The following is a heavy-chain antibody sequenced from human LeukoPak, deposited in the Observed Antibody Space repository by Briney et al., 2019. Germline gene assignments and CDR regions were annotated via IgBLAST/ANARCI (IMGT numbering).Heavy chain of an antibody. CDR1: GFTFSSYS. J-gene: IGHJ4*02. CDR2: ISSSSSYI. CDR3: AKDSNGWYQRGSNYFDY. D-gene: IGHD6-19*01. Sequence: GGSLRLSCAASGFTFSSYSMNWVRQAPGKGLEWVSSISSSSSYIYYADSVKGRFTISRDNSKNTLYLQMNSLRAADTAEYYCAKDSNGWYQRGSNYFDYWGQGTLVTVSS. V-gene: IGHV3-21*04.